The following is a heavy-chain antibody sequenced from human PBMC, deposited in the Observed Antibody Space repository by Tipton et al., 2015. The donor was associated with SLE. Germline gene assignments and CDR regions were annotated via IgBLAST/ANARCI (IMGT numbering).Heavy chain of an antibody. CDR3: ASYRTSPGTDAFDI. J-gene: IGHJ3*02. CDR2: IYTSGST. D-gene: IGHD1-26*01. V-gene: IGHV4-61*02. Sequence: LRLSCTVSGGSISSGNYYWSWIRQPAGKGLEWIGRIYTSGSTDYNPSLKSRVTISIDTSKNQFSLKLSSVTAADTAVYYCASYRTSPGTDAFDIWGQGTMVTFSS. CDR1: GGSISSGNYY.